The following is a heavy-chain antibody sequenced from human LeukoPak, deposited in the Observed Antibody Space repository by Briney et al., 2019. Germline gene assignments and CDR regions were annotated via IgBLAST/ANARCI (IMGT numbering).Heavy chain of an antibody. CDR3: ARLPGYSSLYYGMDV. Sequence: GGSLRLSCAASGFTVSSNYMSWVRQAPGKGLEWVSVIYSGGSTYYADSVKGRFTISRDNSKNTLYLQMNSLRAEDTAVYYCARLPGYSSLYYGMDVWGQGTTVTVSS. CDR2: IYSGGST. CDR1: GFTVSSNY. V-gene: IGHV3-53*01. D-gene: IGHD6-19*01. J-gene: IGHJ6*02.